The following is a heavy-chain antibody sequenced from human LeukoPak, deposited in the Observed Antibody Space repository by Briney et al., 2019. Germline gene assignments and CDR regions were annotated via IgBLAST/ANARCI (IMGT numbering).Heavy chain of an antibody. D-gene: IGHD3-3*01. V-gene: IGHV3-21*01. CDR2: ISRSNSYI. CDR1: GFTFSAYT. Sequence: PGGSLRLSCAASGFTFSAYTMNWVRQAPGKWLEWISSISRSNSYIYYADSLKGRFTISRDNAKNSLYLQMNDLRAEDTAVYYCAREAIFGVVIRNPFDIWGQGTMVTVSS. CDR3: AREAIFGVVIRNPFDI. J-gene: IGHJ3*02.